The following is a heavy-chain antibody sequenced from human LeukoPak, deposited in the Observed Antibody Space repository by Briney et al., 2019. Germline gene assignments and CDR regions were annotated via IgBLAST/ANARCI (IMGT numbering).Heavy chain of an antibody. J-gene: IGHJ4*02. CDR1: GYTFTNYY. D-gene: IGHD4-17*01. V-gene: IGHV1-46*01. Sequence: ASVKVSCKASGYTFTNYYMHWVRQAPGQGLEWMGIINPSGGSTSYAQKFQGRVTMTGDTSTSTVYMELSSLRSEDTAVYYCARTPTVTPTKRYFDYWGQGTLVTVSS. CDR2: INPSGGST. CDR3: ARTPTVTPTKRYFDY.